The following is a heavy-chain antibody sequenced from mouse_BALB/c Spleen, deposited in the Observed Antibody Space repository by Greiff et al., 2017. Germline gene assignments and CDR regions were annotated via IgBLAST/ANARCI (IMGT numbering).Heavy chain of an antibody. CDR3: ARDRYDVGSFAY. CDR2: ISDGGSYT. Sequence: EVQGVESGGGLVKPGGSLKLSCAASGFTFSDYYMYWVRQTPEKRLEWVATISDGGSYTYYPDSVKGRFTISRDNAKNNLYLQMSSLKSEDTAMYYCARDRYDVGSFAYWGQGTLVTVSA. J-gene: IGHJ3*01. V-gene: IGHV5-4*02. D-gene: IGHD2-14*01. CDR1: GFTFSDYY.